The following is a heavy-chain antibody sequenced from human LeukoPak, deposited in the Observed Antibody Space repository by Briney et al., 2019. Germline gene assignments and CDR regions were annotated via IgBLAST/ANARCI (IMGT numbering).Heavy chain of an antibody. CDR2: ISYDGSNK. CDR3: AKDRISEETYNWFDP. J-gene: IGHJ5*02. D-gene: IGHD2-15*01. CDR1: GFTFSSYG. Sequence: PGRSLTLSCAASGFTFSSYGMHWVRQAPGKGLEWVAVISYDGSNKYYADSVKGRFTISRDNSKNTLYLQMNSLRAEDTAVYYCAKDRISEETYNWFDPWGQGTLVTVSS. V-gene: IGHV3-30*18.